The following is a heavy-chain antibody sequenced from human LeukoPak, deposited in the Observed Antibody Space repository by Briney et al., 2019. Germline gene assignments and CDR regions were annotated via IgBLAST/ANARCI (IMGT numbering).Heavy chain of an antibody. J-gene: IGHJ4*02. CDR3: ARSLLMATTTCDY. CDR2: INPHSGGT. CDR1: GYTFTGYH. Sequence: ASVKVSCKASGYTFTGYHMHWVRQAPGQGLEWMGWINPHSGGTNYAQKFQGRATLTRDTSISTVYMELSSLRSDDTAVYFCARSLLMATTTCDYWGQGTLVTVSS. D-gene: IGHD1-26*01. V-gene: IGHV1-2*02.